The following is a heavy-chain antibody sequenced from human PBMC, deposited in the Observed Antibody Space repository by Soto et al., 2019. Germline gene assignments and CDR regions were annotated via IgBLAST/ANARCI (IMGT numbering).Heavy chain of an antibody. D-gene: IGHD1-26*01. CDR3: AASGSYLEPNWFDP. J-gene: IGHJ5*02. Sequence: QVQLVQSGAEVKKPGSSVKVSCKASGGTFSSYAISWVRQAPGQGLEWMGGIIPIFGTANYAQKFQGRVTINADESPSTSYMELSSLRAEDTAVYYCAASGSYLEPNWFDPWGQGTLVTVSS. CDR2: IIPIFGTA. V-gene: IGHV1-69*12. CDR1: GGTFSSYA.